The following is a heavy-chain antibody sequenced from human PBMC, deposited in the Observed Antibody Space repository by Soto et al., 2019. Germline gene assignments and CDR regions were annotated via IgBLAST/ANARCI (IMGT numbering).Heavy chain of an antibody. J-gene: IGHJ4*02. CDR3: AKDRLAGNFDY. CDR2: ISATGGST. CDR1: GFTFNNYS. Sequence: GSLRLSCAASGFTFNNYSMNWVRQASGKGLEWVATISATGGSTYYADSVKGRFTISRDNSKNTLYLQMNGLRVEDTAVYYCAKDRLAGNFDYWGQGTQVTVSS. V-gene: IGHV3-23*01.